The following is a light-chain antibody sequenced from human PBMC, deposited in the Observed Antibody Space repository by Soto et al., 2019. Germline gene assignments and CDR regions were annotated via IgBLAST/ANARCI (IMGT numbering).Light chain of an antibody. J-gene: IGKJ4*01. Sequence: EIVMKQSPATLSVSPGEGATLSCKASQNVYNNLAWYQQKPGQPPRLLIYDASTRATGISARFSGSGYGTEFTLTLSSLQSEDFAVYFCQQCRNWPLTFGGGTKVEIK. CDR1: QNVYNN. CDR2: DAS. CDR3: QQCRNWPLT. V-gene: IGKV3-15*01.